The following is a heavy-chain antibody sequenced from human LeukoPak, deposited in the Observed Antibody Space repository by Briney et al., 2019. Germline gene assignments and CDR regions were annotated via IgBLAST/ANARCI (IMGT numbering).Heavy chain of an antibody. D-gene: IGHD2-2*01. CDR2: IGAYTGNT. Sequence: GASVKVSCKASGYTFTTFGITWVRQAPGQGLEWMGWIGAYTGNTNYAPKFQGRVTMTTDTSTSTAHMELRSLTSDDTAVYYCARVASTTCDCPDYFDYWGQGTLVTVSS. CDR1: GYTFTTFG. J-gene: IGHJ4*02. CDR3: ARVASTTCDCPDYFDY. V-gene: IGHV1-18*01.